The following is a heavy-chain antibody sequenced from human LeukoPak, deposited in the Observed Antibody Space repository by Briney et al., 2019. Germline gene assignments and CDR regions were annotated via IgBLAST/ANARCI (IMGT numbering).Heavy chain of an antibody. CDR1: GFTFSSYS. V-gene: IGHV3-66*01. CDR3: ARVRTALTNWFDP. Sequence: GGSLRLSCAASGFTFSSYSMNWVRQAPGRGLEWVSAIYSGGSTYYADSVKGRFTISRDNSKNTLSLQMNSLRAEDTAVYYCARVRTALTNWFDPWGQGTLVTVSS. J-gene: IGHJ5*02. CDR2: IYSGGST. D-gene: IGHD2-21*02.